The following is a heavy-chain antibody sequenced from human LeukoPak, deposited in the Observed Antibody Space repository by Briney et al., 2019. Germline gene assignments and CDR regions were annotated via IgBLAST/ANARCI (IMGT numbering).Heavy chain of an antibody. CDR2: IYYSGST. J-gene: IGHJ4*02. V-gene: IGHV4-39*07. Sequence: SETLSLTCTVSGGSISSSSYYWGWIRQPPGKGLEWIGSIYYSGSTYYNPSLKSRVTISVDTSKNQFSLKLSSVTAADTAVYYCARGPGFDYDFWSGYFDYWGQGTLVTVSS. CDR3: ARGPGFDYDFWSGYFDY. CDR1: GGSISSSSYY. D-gene: IGHD3-3*01.